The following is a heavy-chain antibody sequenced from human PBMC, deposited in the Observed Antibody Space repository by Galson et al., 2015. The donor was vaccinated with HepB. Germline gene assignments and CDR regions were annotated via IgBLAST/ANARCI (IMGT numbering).Heavy chain of an antibody. CDR2: IYTSGST. J-gene: IGHJ4*02. CDR3: AREGYQLPFYYFDY. Sequence: TLSLTCTVSGGSISSGSYYWSWIRQPAGKGLEWIGRIYTSGSTNYNPSLKSRVTVSVDTSKNQFSLKLSSVTAADTAVYYCAREGYQLPFYYFDYWGQGTLVTVSS. V-gene: IGHV4-61*02. CDR1: GGSISSGSYY. D-gene: IGHD2-2*01.